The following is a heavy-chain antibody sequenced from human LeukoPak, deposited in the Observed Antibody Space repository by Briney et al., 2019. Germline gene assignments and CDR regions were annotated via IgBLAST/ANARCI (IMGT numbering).Heavy chain of an antibody. CDR1: GFTFSSYS. V-gene: IGHV3-21*01. CDR3: ARGVSGTLSWFDP. D-gene: IGHD1-7*01. CDR2: ISSSSSYI. J-gene: IGHJ5*02. Sequence: GGSLRLSCAASGFTFSSYSMNWVRQAPGKGLGWVSSISSSSSYIYYADSVKGRFTISRDNAKNSLYLQMNSLRAEDMAVYYCARGVSGTLSWFDPWGQGTLVTVSS.